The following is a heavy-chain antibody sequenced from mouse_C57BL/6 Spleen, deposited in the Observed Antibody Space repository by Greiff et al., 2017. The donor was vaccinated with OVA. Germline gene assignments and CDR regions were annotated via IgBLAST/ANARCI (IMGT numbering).Heavy chain of an antibody. D-gene: IGHD1-1*01. Sequence: EVQLLESGPGLVKPSQSLSLTCSVTGYSITSGYYWNWIRQFPGNKLEWMGYISYDGSNNYNPSLKNRISITRDTSKNQFFLKLNSVTTEDTATYYCARGPYYGSSYWYFDVWGTGTTVTVSS. V-gene: IGHV3-6*01. CDR3: ARGPYYGSSYWYFDV. CDR2: ISYDGSN. CDR1: GYSITSGYY. J-gene: IGHJ1*03.